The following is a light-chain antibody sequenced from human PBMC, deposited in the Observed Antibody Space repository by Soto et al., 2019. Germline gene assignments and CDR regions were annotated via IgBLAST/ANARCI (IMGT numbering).Light chain of an antibody. CDR1: QTISSW. V-gene: IGKV1-5*03. CDR2: KAS. CDR3: QHYNSYSEA. Sequence: IQMTLSPSTLSGSVGHRVTIVCRASQTISSWLAWYQQKPGKAPKLLIYKASTLKSGVPSRFSGSGYGTEFNLTISSLQPDDFATYYCQHYNSYSEAFGQGTKVDIK. J-gene: IGKJ1*01.